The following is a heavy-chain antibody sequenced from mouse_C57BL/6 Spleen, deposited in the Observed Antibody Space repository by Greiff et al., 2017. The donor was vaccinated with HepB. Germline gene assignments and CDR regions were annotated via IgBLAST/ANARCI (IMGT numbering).Heavy chain of an antibody. CDR1: GYTFTSYG. CDR3: ARRERYYGSSYFDY. Sequence: VQLQESGAELARPGASVKLSCKASGYTFTSYGISWVKQRTGQGLEWIGEIYPRSGNTYYNEKFKGKATLTADKSSSTAYMELRSLTSEDSAVYFCARRERYYGSSYFDYWGQGTTLTVSS. CDR2: IYPRSGNT. V-gene: IGHV1-81*01. J-gene: IGHJ2*01. D-gene: IGHD1-1*01.